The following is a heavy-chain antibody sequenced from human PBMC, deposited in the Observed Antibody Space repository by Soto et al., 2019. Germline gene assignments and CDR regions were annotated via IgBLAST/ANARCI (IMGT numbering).Heavy chain of an antibody. D-gene: IGHD3-3*01. V-gene: IGHV2-70*11. J-gene: IGHJ6*02. CDR1: GFSLSTSGMC. CDR3: ARIRQLRFLDWSHQVHYYYGMDV. CDR2: IDWDDDK. Sequence: SGPTLVNPTQTLTLTCTFSGFSLSTSGMCVSWIRQPPGKALEWLARIDWDDDKYYSTSLKTRLTISKDTSKNQVVLTMTNMDPVDTATYYCARIRQLRFLDWSHQVHYYYGMDVWGQGTTVTVS.